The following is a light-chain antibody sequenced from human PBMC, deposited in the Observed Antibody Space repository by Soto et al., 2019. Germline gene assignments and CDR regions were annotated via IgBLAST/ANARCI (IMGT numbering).Light chain of an antibody. CDR3: QQYDNLPLT. J-gene: IGKJ4*02. CDR1: QAIITY. V-gene: IGKV1-33*01. CDR2: DAS. Sequence: IPLTQSPSSLSASVGDRVTITCQASQAIITYLNWVQQKPGKAPKLLIYDASHLETGAPSRFSGSGSGTAFTFTISSLQPEDIGTYFCQQYDNLPLTFGGGTKVDIK.